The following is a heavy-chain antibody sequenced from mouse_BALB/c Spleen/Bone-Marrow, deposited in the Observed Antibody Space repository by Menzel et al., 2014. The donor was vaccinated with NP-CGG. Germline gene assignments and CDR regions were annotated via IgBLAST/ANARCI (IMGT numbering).Heavy chain of an antibody. D-gene: IGHD1-1*01. J-gene: IGHJ2*01. CDR2: ISSGSSTI. V-gene: IGHV5-17*02. CDR3: ARRYYGSSFSYFDY. CDR1: GFPFSSFG. Sequence: VMLVESGGGLVQPGGSRKLSCAASGFPFSSFGMHWVRQAPEKGLEWVAYISSGSSTIYYADTVKGRFTISRDNPKNTLFLQMTSLRSEDTAMYYCARRYYGSSFSYFDYWGQGTTLTVSS.